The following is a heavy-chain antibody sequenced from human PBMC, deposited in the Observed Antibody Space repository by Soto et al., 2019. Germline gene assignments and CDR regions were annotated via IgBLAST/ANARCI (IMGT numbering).Heavy chain of an antibody. CDR3: AKWHPLNP. D-gene: IGHD2-8*01. V-gene: IGHV4-4*02. CDR1: GASISNTEW. Sequence: SETLSLTCTVSGASISNTEWWHWVRQPPGKGLEWIGEVHHSGNTNYNPSLKSRVTMSVDKSKNQFSLMLRSVTAADTAVYYCAKWHPLNPWGQGTLVTVSS. CDR2: VHHSGNT. J-gene: IGHJ5*02.